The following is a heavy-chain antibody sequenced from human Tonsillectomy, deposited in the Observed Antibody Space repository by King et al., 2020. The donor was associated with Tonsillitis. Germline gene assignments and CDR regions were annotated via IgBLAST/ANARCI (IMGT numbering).Heavy chain of an antibody. D-gene: IGHD6-13*01. CDR2: IWYDGNNK. CDR1: GFTFSSSD. J-gene: IGHJ4*02. V-gene: IGHV3-33*01. CDR3: ARDFYSSSSRGVFDY. Sequence: VQLVESGGGVVQPGTSLRLSCAASGFTFSSSDMHWVRQAPGKGLEWVAVIWYDGNNKYYADSVKGRFTISRDNSKNTLYLQMNSLRDEDTAVYYCARDFYSSSSRGVFDYWGPGTLVTVSS.